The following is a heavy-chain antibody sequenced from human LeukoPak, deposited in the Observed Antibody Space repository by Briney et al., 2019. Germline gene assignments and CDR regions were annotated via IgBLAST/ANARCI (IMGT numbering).Heavy chain of an antibody. D-gene: IGHD6-13*01. CDR2: IYSGGRT. CDR1: GFTVSRNY. V-gene: IGHV3-66*01. CDR3: ARAGPSSSWHQFDY. Sequence: GGSLRLSCAASGFTVSRNYMSWVRQAPGKGLERVSVIYSGGRTYYADSVKGRFTISRDNSKNTLYLQMNRLRAEDTAVYYCARAGPSSSWHQFDYWGQGTLVTVSS. J-gene: IGHJ4*02.